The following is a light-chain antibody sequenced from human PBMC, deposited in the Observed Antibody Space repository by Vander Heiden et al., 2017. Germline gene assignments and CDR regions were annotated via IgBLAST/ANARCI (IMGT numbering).Light chain of an antibody. CDR3: HQYGISKA. Sequence: EPVLTQSPGPLSWSPGESATLSCRASQHVGSSYLAWYQQRPGQAPRLLSYGASKRATGIPDRFTGSGSGTDFVLTISRLEPEDFGFYYCHQYGISKAFGQGIKVEIK. V-gene: IGKV3-20*01. CDR1: QHVGSSY. CDR2: GAS. J-gene: IGKJ1*01.